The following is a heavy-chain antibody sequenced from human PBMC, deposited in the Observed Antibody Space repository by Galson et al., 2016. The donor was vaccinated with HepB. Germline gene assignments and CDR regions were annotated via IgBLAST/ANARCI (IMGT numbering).Heavy chain of an antibody. CDR1: AFTFSSYG. V-gene: IGHV3-30*18. Sequence: SLRLSCAVSAFTFSSYGMHWVRQAPGKGLEWVAIISYDGSNIYYADSVKGRFTISRDNSKNTLYLQMNSLRAEDTAVYYCAKSSGTYYTLIDYWVQGTLVTASS. CDR3: AKSSGTYYTLIDY. CDR2: ISYDGSNI. D-gene: IGHD3-10*01. J-gene: IGHJ4*02.